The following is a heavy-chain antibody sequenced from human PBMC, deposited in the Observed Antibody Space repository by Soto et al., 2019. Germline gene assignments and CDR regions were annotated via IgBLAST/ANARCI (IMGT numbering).Heavy chain of an antibody. CDR1: GGSISSSSYY. Sequence: QLQLQESGPGLVKPSETLSLTCTVSGGSISSSSYYWGWIRQPPGKGLEWIGSIYYSGSTYYNPSLKRRATLSVDTSKNQFSLKLSSVTAADTAVYYCARLSVDILTGYQEGLDYWGQGTLVTVSS. CDR3: ARLSVDILTGYQEGLDY. CDR2: IYYSGST. D-gene: IGHD3-9*01. J-gene: IGHJ4*02. V-gene: IGHV4-39*01.